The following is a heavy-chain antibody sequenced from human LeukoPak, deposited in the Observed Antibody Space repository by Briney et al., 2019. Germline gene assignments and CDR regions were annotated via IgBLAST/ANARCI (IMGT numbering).Heavy chain of an antibody. CDR2: ISGSGGST. CDR1: GFTFSSYW. D-gene: IGHD2-15*01. V-gene: IGHV3-23*01. J-gene: IGHJ4*02. Sequence: GGSLRLSCAASGFTFSSYWMSWVRQAPGKGLEWVSAISGSGGSTYYADSVKGRFTISRDNSKNTLYLQMNSLRAEDTAVYYCAKVPNCSGGSCYRYYFDYWGQGTLVTVSS. CDR3: AKVPNCSGGSCYRYYFDY.